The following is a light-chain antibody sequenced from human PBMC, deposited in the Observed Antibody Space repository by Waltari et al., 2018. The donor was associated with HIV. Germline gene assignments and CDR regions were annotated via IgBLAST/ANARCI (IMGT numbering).Light chain of an antibody. CDR2: INN. CDR3: ASWDDSLDGFYV. CDR1: SSNIGTTT. Sequence: QSVLTQPPSVSGTPGQRVTISCSGSSSNIGTTTVNWYQVLPGTAPQLLIYINNPRPSGVPDRFSGSKSGTSASLAISGLQSEDEADYYCASWDDSLDGFYVFGTGTKVTVL. V-gene: IGLV1-44*01. J-gene: IGLJ1*01.